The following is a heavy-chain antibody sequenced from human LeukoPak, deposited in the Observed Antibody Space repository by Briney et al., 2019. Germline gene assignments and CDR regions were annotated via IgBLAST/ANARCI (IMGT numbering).Heavy chain of an antibody. CDR3: ARSKLLSGDYYYYGMDV. CDR2: IYTSGST. CDR1: GGSISSGSYY. V-gene: IGHV4-61*02. J-gene: IGHJ6*02. D-gene: IGHD2-2*01. Sequence: SDTLSLTCTVSGGSISSGSYYWSWIRQPAGKGLEWIGRIYTSGSTNYNPSLKSRVTISVDTSKNQFSLKLSSVTAADTAVYYCARSKLLSGDYYYYGMDVWGQGTTVTVSS.